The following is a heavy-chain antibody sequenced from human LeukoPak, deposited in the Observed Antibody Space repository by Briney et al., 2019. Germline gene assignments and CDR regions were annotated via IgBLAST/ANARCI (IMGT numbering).Heavy chain of an antibody. CDR3: ARGWGRKYYYDSSGYSLLGY. D-gene: IGHD3-22*01. Sequence: ASVKVSCKASGYTFTSYDINWVRQATGQGLEWMGWMNPNSGNTGYAQKFQGRVTMTRNTSISTAYMELSSLRPEDTAVYYCARGWGRKYYYDSSGYSLLGYWGQGTLVTVSS. J-gene: IGHJ4*02. CDR1: GYTFTSYD. V-gene: IGHV1-8*01. CDR2: MNPNSGNT.